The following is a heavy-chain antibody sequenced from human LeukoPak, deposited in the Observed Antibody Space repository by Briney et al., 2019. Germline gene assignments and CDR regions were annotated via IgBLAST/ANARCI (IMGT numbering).Heavy chain of an antibody. CDR2: IYYSGST. J-gene: IGHJ4*02. Sequence: SETLSLTCTVSGGSISSGDYYWSWIRHPPGKGLQWIGYIYYSGSTYYNPSLKSRLTISIDTSKSQFSLKLCSVTAADTAVYFCARVPRDGLFGGRGDYWGQGTLVTVSS. CDR3: ARVPRDGLFGGRGDY. D-gene: IGHD3-10*02. V-gene: IGHV4-30-4*01. CDR1: GGSISSGDYY.